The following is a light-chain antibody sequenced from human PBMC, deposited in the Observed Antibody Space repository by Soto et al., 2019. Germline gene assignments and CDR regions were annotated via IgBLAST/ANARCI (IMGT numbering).Light chain of an antibody. V-gene: IGLV1-40*01. CDR1: SSNIWAGYD. Sequence: QSVLTQPPSVSGAPGQRVTISCTGRSSNIWAGYDVHWYQQLPGTAPKLLIYGNSNRPSGVPDRFSGSKSDTSASLAITGLQYEDEADYCCQSYDSSQSGDVVFGGGTKLTVL. CDR2: GNS. J-gene: IGLJ2*01. CDR3: QSYDSSQSGDVV.